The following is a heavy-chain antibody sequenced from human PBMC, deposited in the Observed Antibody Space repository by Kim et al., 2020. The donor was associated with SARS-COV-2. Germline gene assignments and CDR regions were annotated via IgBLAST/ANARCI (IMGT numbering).Heavy chain of an antibody. Sequence: SETLSLTCAISGDSISSGTWWSWVRQAPGQGLEWIGEVFHTGGASYNPSLKSRVTISPDTSKNQFSLTLRSVTAADTAVYYCVRHDFGFFFDPWGQGILVTV. J-gene: IGHJ5*02. V-gene: IGHV4-4*02. D-gene: IGHD3-16*01. CDR1: GDSISSGTW. CDR2: VFHTGGA. CDR3: VRHDFGFFFDP.